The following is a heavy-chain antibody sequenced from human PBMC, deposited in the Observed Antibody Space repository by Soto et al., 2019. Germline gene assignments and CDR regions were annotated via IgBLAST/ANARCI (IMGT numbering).Heavy chain of an antibody. D-gene: IGHD1-26*01. CDR1: GGSVSSGNYY. J-gene: IGHJ4*02. CDR3: ARIVGATIGY. Sequence: SETLSLTCTVSGGSVSSGNYYWSWIRQPPGKGLEWIGFIYYTGSTSYNPSLKSRVTISVDTSKNQFSLKLSSVTAADTAVYYCARIVGATIGYWGQGTLVTVS. CDR2: IYYTGST. V-gene: IGHV4-61*01.